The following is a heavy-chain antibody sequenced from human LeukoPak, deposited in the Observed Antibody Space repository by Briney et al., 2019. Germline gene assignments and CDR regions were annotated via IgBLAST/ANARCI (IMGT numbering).Heavy chain of an antibody. CDR1: GYTFTGYY. D-gene: IGHD3-10*01. CDR2: INPNSGGT. Sequence: ASVKVSCKASGYTFTGYYMHWVRQAPGQGLEWMGWINPNSGGTNYAQKFQGRVTMTRDTSISTAYMELSRLRSDDTAVYCCARANLYYYGSGSYYNVHRDNWFDPWGQGTLVTVSS. V-gene: IGHV1-2*02. J-gene: IGHJ5*02. CDR3: ARANLYYYGSGSYYNVHRDNWFDP.